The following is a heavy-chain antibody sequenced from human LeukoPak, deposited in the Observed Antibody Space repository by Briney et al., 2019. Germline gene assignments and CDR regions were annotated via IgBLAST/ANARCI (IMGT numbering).Heavy chain of an antibody. CDR2: VHLSGRT. CDR3: AREGGPYRPLDY. J-gene: IGHJ4*02. CDR1: GGSISSTNW. V-gene: IGHV4-4*02. Sequence: PSETLSLTCGVSGGSISSTNWWTWVRQPPGEGLEWIGEVHLSGRTNYNPSLESRVTMSVDMSENHISLKLTSVTAADTAVYYCAREGGPYRPLDYTGQGLLVTVSS.